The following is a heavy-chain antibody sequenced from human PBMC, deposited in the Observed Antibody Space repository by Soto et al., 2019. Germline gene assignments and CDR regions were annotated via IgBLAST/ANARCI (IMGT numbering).Heavy chain of an antibody. CDR3: ARDKDREQLGGNYYYGLDV. J-gene: IGHJ6*02. Sequence: QGQLVQSGAEVKKPGSSVKVSCKASGDTFSSFAISWVRQAPGQGLEWMGGIIPIFRTPRYAQKFQGRVTISADEFTSTAYMELISLTCEETAVYYCARDKDREQLGGNYYYGLDVWGQGTTVIVSS. D-gene: IGHD1-1*01. CDR1: GDTFSSFA. CDR2: IIPIFRTP. V-gene: IGHV1-69*12.